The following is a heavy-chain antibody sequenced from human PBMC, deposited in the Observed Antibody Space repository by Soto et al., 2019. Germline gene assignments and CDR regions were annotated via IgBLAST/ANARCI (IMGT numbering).Heavy chain of an antibody. CDR1: GGTFSSYA. D-gene: IGHD3-10*01. V-gene: IGHV1-69*13. CDR3: ARGPGDYYYGSGRSYYYYGMEV. CDR2: IIPIFGTA. Sequence: SVKVSFKASGGTFSSYAISWVRQAPGQGLEWMGGIIPIFGTANYAQKFQGRVTITADESTSTAYMELSSLRSEDTAVYYCARGPGDYYYGSGRSYYYYGMEVWGQGTTVTVSS. J-gene: IGHJ6*02.